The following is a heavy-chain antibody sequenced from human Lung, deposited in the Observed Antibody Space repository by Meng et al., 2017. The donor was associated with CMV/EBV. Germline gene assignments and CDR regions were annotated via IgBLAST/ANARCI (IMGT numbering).Heavy chain of an antibody. CDR2: INTYNGNT. CDR1: DYSFTSYG. J-gene: IGHJ4*02. Sequence: SXXVSCKASDYSFTSYGITWVRQAPGQGLEWMGWINTYNGNTNYAQKFQGRVTMTTDTSTSTAYMELRSLRSDDRAVYYCARSITIFQIDYWGQGTLVTGAS. CDR3: ARSITIFQIDY. V-gene: IGHV1-18*01. D-gene: IGHD3-9*01.